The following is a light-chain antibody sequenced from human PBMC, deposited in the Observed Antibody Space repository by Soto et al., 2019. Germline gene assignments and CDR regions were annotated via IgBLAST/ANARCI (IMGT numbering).Light chain of an antibody. CDR3: QQYGSSPRT. Sequence: EIVLTQSPGTLSLSPGERATFSCRASQSVSSNYLAWYQQKPGQAPRLLIYGAFKRATGIPDRFSGSGSGTDFTLTVSRMEPEDFAVYYCQQYGSSPRTFGQGTRLEIK. V-gene: IGKV3-20*01. CDR2: GAF. CDR1: QSVSSNY. J-gene: IGKJ5*01.